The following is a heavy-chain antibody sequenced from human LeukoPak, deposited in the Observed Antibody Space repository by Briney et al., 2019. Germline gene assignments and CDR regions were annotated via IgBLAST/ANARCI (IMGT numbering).Heavy chain of an antibody. CDR3: ARGLSGYSPNWFDP. V-gene: IGHV3-33*08. J-gene: IGHJ5*02. CDR1: GFAFSSSW. Sequence: PGGSLRLSCAASGFAFSSSWMSWVRQAPGKGLEWVAVIWYDGSNKYYADSVKGRFTISRDNSKNTLYLQMNSLRAEDTAVYYCARGLSGYSPNWFDPWGQGTLVTVSS. CDR2: IWYDGSNK. D-gene: IGHD3-22*01.